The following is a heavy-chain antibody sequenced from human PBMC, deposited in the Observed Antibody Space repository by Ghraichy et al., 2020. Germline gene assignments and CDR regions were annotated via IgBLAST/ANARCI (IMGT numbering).Heavy chain of an antibody. CDR3: ARGVTAGVDY. Sequence: ASVKVSCKASGYTFTTYDINWVRQATGQGLEWMGWMSPNSGNTGYAQKFQGRVTMTRNTSISTAYMELSSLTSEDTAVYYCARGVTAGVDYWGQGTLVTVSS. D-gene: IGHD6-19*01. V-gene: IGHV1-8*01. CDR1: GYTFTTYD. CDR2: MSPNSGNT. J-gene: IGHJ4*02.